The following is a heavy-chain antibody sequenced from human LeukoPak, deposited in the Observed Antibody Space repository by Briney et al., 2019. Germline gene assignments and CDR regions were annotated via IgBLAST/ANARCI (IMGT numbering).Heavy chain of an antibody. CDR3: ASGEVGATHFDY. D-gene: IGHD1-26*01. J-gene: IGHJ4*02. CDR1: GYTFTSYG. CDR2: IIAYNGNT. V-gene: IGHV1-18*01. Sequence: ASVKVSCKASGYTFTSYGISWVRQAPGQGLEWMGWIIAYNGNTNYAQKLQGRVTMTTDTSTSTAYMELRSLRSDDTAVYYCASGEVGATHFDYWGQGTLVTVSS.